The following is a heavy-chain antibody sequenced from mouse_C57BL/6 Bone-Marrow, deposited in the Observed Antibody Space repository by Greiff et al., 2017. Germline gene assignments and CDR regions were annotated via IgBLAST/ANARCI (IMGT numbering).Heavy chain of an antibody. V-gene: IGHV1-54*01. D-gene: IGHD2-1*01. CDR2: INPGSGGT. J-gene: IGHJ2*01. Sequence: QVQLKESGAELVRPGTSVKVSCKASGYAFTNYLIEWVKQRPGQGLEWIGVINPGSGGTNYNEKFKGKATLTADKSSSTAYMQLSSLTSEDSAVYFCARRGVGNYVGDYWGQGTTLTVSS. CDR1: GYAFTNYL. CDR3: ARRGVGNYVGDY.